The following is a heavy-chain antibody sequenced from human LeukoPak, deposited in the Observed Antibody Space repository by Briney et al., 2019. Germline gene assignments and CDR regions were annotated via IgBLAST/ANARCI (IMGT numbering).Heavy chain of an antibody. J-gene: IGHJ6*03. CDR1: GDSISSGSYY. D-gene: IGHD6-19*01. CDR2: IYTSGST. V-gene: IGHV4-61*02. CDR3: ARVSGQFYFYYYMDV. Sequence: SQTLSLTCTVFGDSISSGSYYWSWIRQPAGKGLEWIGRIYTSGSTNYNPSLKSRVTISVDTSKNQFSLKLSSVTAADTAVYYCARVSGQFYFYYYMDVWGKGTTVTISS.